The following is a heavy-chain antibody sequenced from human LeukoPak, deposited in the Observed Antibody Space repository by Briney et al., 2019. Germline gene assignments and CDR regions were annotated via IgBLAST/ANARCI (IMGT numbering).Heavy chain of an antibody. CDR1: GYTFTGYY. V-gene: IGHV1-2*02. J-gene: IGHJ5*02. D-gene: IGHD2-21*02. Sequence: ASVKVSCKASGYTFTGYYMHWVRQAPEQGLEWMGWINPNSGGTNYAQKFQGRVTMTRDTSISTAYMELSRLRSDDTAVYYCARDPWKLAYCGGDCSERYNWFDPWGQGTLVTVSS. CDR2: INPNSGGT. CDR3: ARDPWKLAYCGGDCSERYNWFDP.